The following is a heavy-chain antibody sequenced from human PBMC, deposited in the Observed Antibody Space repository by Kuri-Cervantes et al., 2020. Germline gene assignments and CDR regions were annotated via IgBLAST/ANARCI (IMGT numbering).Heavy chain of an antibody. CDR2: ISGGGGST. CDR3: AKVRDCCGGSCYGTRYYYGMDV. CDR1: GFTFDDYA. Sequence: GESLKISCAASGFTFDDYAMHWVRQAPGKGLEWVSAISGGGGSTYYADSVKGRFTSSRDNSKNTMYLQMNSPRAEDTAVYSCAKVRDCCGGSCYGTRYYYGMDVWGQGTTVTVSS. D-gene: IGHD2-15*01. J-gene: IGHJ6*02. V-gene: IGHV3-23*01.